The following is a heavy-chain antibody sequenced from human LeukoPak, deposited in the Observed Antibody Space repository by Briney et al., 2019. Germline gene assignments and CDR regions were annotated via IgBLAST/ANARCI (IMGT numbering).Heavy chain of an antibody. V-gene: IGHV4-31*03. J-gene: IGHJ4*02. CDR1: GGSVSSGSYY. Sequence: SETLSLTCTVSGGSVSSGSYYWSWIRQPPGKGLEWIGYIYYSGSTYYNPSLKSRVTISVDTSKNQFSLKLSSVTAADTAVYYCARGMATSLFDYWGQGTLVTVSS. CDR3: ARGMATSLFDY. CDR2: IYYSGST. D-gene: IGHD5-24*01.